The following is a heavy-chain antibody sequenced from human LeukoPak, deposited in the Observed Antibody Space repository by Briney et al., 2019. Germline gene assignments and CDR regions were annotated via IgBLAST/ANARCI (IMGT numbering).Heavy chain of an antibody. CDR2: INAGNGNT. CDR3: ARVYYCSGGSCYLGAFDI. V-gene: IGHV1-3*01. J-gene: IGHJ3*02. Sequence: GVSVKVSCKASGYTFTSYAMHWVRQAPGQRLEWMGWINAGNGNTKYSQKFQGRVTITRDTSASTAYMELSSLRSEDTAVYYCARVYYCSGGSCYLGAFDIWGQGTMVTVSS. D-gene: IGHD2-15*01. CDR1: GYTFTSYA.